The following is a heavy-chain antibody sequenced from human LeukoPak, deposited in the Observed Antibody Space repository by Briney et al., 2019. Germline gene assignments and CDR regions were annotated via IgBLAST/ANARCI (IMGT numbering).Heavy chain of an antibody. CDR2: IYPGDSDT. Sequence: GESLKISCKHSEYSFPNYCIGWVRQMPGKGLEWMGIIYPGDSDTRYSPSFQGQVTISADKSISTAYLQWSSLKASDTAMYYCARHGSGITPYNWFDPWGQGTLVTVSS. V-gene: IGHV5-51*01. CDR1: EYSFPNYC. CDR3: ARHGSGITPYNWFDP. J-gene: IGHJ5*02. D-gene: IGHD3-10*01.